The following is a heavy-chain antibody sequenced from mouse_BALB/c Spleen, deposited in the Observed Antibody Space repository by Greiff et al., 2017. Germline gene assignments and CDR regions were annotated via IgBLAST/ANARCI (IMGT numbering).Heavy chain of an antibody. V-gene: IGHV3-6*02. J-gene: IGHJ2*01. CDR3: ARDLGSSYNYFDY. CDR2: ISYDGSN. CDR1: GYSITSGYY. Sequence: EVKLQESGPGLVKPSQSLSLTCSVTGYSITSGYYWNWIRQFPGNKLEWMGYISYDGSNNYNPSLKNRISITRDTSKNQFFLKLNSVTTEDTATYYCARDLGSSYNYFDYWGQGTTLTVSS. D-gene: IGHD1-1*01.